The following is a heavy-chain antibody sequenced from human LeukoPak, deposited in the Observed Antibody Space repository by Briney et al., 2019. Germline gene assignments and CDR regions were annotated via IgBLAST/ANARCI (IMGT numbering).Heavy chain of an antibody. CDR1: GFTFITYS. CDR2: TTGSGAFT. Sequence: GGSLRLSCAASGFTFITYSMTWVRQAPGRGLEWVSATTGSGAFTDYADSVKGRFTISRDNPKNALYLQMNSLRAEDTAVYYCAKRSAESSGYFDYWGQGTLVTVSS. CDR3: AKRSAESSGYFDY. V-gene: IGHV3-23*01. D-gene: IGHD6-19*01. J-gene: IGHJ4*02.